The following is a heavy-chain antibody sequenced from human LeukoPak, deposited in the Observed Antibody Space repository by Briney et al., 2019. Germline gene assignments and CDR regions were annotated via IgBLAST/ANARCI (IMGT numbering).Heavy chain of an antibody. V-gene: IGHV3-74*01. J-gene: IGHJ3*02. CDR1: GFTFRNYW. Sequence: PGGSLRLSCTASGFTFRNYWMHWVRQAPGKGLVWVSLISSDWSTTNYVDSVKGRFTISRDNAKNTLYLQMNSLRAEDTAVYFCARDRITIFGEARGAFDIWGQGTMVTVSS. CDR3: ARDRITIFGEARGAFDI. D-gene: IGHD3-3*01. CDR2: ISSDWSTT.